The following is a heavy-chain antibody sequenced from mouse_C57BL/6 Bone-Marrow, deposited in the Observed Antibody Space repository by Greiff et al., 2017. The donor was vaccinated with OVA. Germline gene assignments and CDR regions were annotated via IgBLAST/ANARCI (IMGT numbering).Heavy chain of an antibody. J-gene: IGHJ3*01. CDR2: IYPRSGNT. CDR3: AREDYYGSY. V-gene: IGHV1-81*01. Sequence: VKLVESGAELARPGASVKLSCKASGYTFTSYGISWVKQRTGQGLEWIGEIYPRSGNTYYNEKFKGKATLTADKSSSTAYMELRSLTSEDSAVYFCAREDYYGSYWGQGTLVTVSA. D-gene: IGHD1-1*01. CDR1: GYTFTSYG.